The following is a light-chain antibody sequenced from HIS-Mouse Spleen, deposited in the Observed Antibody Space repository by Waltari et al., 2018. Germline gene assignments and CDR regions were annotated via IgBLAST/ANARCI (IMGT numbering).Light chain of an antibody. CDR1: SSDVGGYNY. V-gene: IGLV2-8*01. J-gene: IGLJ2*01. CDR2: EVS. Sequence: QSALTQPASVSGSPGQSITLSCTGTSSDVGGYNYVSWYQQHPGKAPKLMIYEVSKRPSGVPDRFSGSKSGNTASLTVSGLQAEDEADYYCSSYAGSNNLVFGGGTKLTVL. CDR3: SSYAGSNNLV.